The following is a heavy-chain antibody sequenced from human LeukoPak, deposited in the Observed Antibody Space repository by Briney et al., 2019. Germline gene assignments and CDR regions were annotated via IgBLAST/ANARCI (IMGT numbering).Heavy chain of an antibody. D-gene: IGHD4-23*01. CDR3: ARDSGTVVTRGDSDY. CDR1: AFTISDYW. CDR2: ISYDGSNK. V-gene: IGHV3-30-3*01. J-gene: IGHJ4*02. Sequence: PGGSLRLSCAASAFTISDYWMSWVRQAPGKGLEWVAVISYDGSNKYYADAVKGRFTISRDNSKNTLYLQMNSLRAEDTTVYYCARDSGTVVTRGDSDYWGQGTLVTVSS.